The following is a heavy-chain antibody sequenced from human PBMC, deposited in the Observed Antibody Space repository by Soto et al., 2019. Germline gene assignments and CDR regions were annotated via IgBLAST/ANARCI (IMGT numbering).Heavy chain of an antibody. Sequence: SETLSLTCTVSGGSISSSSYYWGWIRQHPGKGLEWIGYISHRGTAYYTPSLKSRVSLSVDPSKSQFSLNVTSLTAADTAVYYCARVSATGTRWFDPWGPGTLVTVSS. CDR3: ARVSATGTRWFDP. J-gene: IGHJ5*02. CDR1: GGSISSSSYY. CDR2: ISHRGTA. D-gene: IGHD6-13*01. V-gene: IGHV4-31*03.